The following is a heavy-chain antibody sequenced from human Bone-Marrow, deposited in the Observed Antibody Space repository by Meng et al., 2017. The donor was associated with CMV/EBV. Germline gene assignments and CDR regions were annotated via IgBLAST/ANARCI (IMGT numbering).Heavy chain of an antibody. CDR2: IYYSGST. CDR3: ARLNMLGWFGELLSYYFDY. D-gene: IGHD3-10*01. J-gene: IGHJ4*02. Sequence: SSSYYWGWNRQPPGKGLEWIGSIYYSGSTYYNPSLKSRVTISVDTSKNQFSLKLSSVTAADTAVYYCARLNMLGWFGELLSYYFDYWGQGTLVTVSS. V-gene: IGHV4-39*01. CDR1: SSSYY.